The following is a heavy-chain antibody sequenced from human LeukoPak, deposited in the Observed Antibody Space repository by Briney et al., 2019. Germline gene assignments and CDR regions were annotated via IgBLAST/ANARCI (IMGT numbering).Heavy chain of an antibody. D-gene: IGHD6-19*01. CDR1: GFTFSSYS. V-gene: IGHV3-21*01. Sequence: GGSLRLSCAASGFTFSSYSMNWVRQAPGKGLEWVSSISSSSSYIYYADSVKGRFTISRDNSKNTLYLQMNSLRAEDTAVYYCALSSGWYYFDYWGQGTLVTVSS. CDR2: ISSSSSYI. CDR3: ALSSGWYYFDY. J-gene: IGHJ4*02.